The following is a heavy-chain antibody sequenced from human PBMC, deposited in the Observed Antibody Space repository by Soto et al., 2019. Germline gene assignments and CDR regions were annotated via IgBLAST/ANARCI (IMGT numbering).Heavy chain of an antibody. Sequence: QVQLQQWGAGPLRPLETLSLTCGVSGGSFSGYYWAWIRQSPGKGLEWIGEINDRGSINYNPSLKSRVSISVDTSKNPYSLHLSSVTAADTAVYYCARESHDILTGPPWVWYFDLWGRGTLVTVSS. CDR2: INDRGSI. J-gene: IGHJ2*01. V-gene: IGHV4-34*01. CDR1: GGSFSGYY. D-gene: IGHD3-9*01. CDR3: ARESHDILTGPPWVWYFDL.